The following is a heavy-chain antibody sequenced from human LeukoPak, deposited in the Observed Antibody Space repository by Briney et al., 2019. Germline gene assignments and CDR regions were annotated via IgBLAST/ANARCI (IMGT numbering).Heavy chain of an antibody. J-gene: IGHJ4*02. D-gene: IGHD1-26*01. CDR2: INHSGST. CDR3: ARRESMGATSR. Sequence: SETLSLTCAVYGGSFSGYYWSWIRQPPGKGLEWIGEINHSGSTNYNPSLKSRVTISVDTSKNQFSLKLSSVTAADTAVYYCARRESMGATSRWGQGTLVTVSS. V-gene: IGHV4-34*01. CDR1: GGSFSGYY.